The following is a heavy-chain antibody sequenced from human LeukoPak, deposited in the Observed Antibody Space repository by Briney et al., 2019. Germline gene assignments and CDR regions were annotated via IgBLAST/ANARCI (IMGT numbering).Heavy chain of an antibody. CDR2: IRQDGGEI. CDR1: GFTLSSYW. J-gene: IGHJ4*02. CDR3: ARESGGSRNFDY. Sequence: PGGSLRLSCAAPGFTLSSYWMTWVRQAPGKGLEWVANIRQDGGEIYYVDSVKDRFTISRDNAKNSLYLQMNSLRAEDTAVYYCARESGGSRNFDYWGQGTLVTVSS. V-gene: IGHV3-7*01. D-gene: IGHD2-15*01.